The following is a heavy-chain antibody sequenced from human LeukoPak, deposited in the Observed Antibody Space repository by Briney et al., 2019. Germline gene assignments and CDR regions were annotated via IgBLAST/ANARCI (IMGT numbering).Heavy chain of an antibody. D-gene: IGHD5-12*01. CDR3: ARKSGYGFHDY. Sequence: SETLSLTCTVSGGSISSYYWSWIRQPPGKGLEWIGYIYYSGSTNYNPSPKSRVAISVDTSKNQFSLKLSSVTAADTAVYYCARKSGYGFHDYWGQGTLVTVSS. CDR2: IYYSGST. V-gene: IGHV4-59*01. CDR1: GGSISSYY. J-gene: IGHJ4*02.